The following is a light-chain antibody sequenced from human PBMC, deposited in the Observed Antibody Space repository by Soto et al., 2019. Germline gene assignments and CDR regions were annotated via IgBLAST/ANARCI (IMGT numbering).Light chain of an antibody. V-gene: IGLV2-14*01. CDR1: SSDIGGYNY. Sequence: QSVLTQPASVSGSPGQSLTISCTGTSSDIGGYNYVSWYQQHPGKAPKLMIYDVITRPSGVSNRFSGSKSGNTASLTISGLQAEDEADYYCSSYISTSTLVFGTGTQLTVL. CDR3: SSYISTSTLV. CDR2: DVI. J-gene: IGLJ1*01.